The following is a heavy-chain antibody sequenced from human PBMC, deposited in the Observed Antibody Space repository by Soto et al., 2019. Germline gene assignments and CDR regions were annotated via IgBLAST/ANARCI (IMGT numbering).Heavy chain of an antibody. D-gene: IGHD6-13*01. V-gene: IGHV3-23*01. J-gene: IGHJ5*02. CDR1: GFTFSSYA. CDR2: ISGSGGST. Sequence: EVQLLESGGGLVQPGGSLRLSCAASGFTFSSYAMSWVRQAPGKGLEWVSAISGSGGSTYYGDSVKGRFTISRDNSKKSLYLEIDSLRAEDTGVYYCAKLGVYGRAADPWFDPWGQGTLVTVSS. CDR3: AKLGVYGRAADPWFDP.